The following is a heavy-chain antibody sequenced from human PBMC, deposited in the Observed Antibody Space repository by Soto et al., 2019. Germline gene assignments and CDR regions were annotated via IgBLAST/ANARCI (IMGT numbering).Heavy chain of an antibody. CDR3: AKGAKYYDFWSGYYDYYYGMDV. D-gene: IGHD3-3*01. CDR2: ISGSGGST. V-gene: IGHV3-23*01. J-gene: IGHJ6*02. CDR1: GFTFSSYA. Sequence: EVQLLESGGGLVQPGGSLRLSCAASGFTFSSYAMSWVRQAPGKGLEWVSAISGSGGSTYYADSVKGRFTISRDNSKNTLYLQMNSLRAEDTAVYYCAKGAKYYDFWSGYYDYYYGMDVWGQGTTVTDSS.